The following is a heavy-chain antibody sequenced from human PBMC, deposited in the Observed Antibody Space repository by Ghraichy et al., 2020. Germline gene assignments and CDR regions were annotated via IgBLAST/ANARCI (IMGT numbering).Heavy chain of an antibody. CDR1: GFTFSNYG. V-gene: IGHV3-30*02. Sequence: GGSLRLSCAASGFTFSNYGMHWVRQAPGKGLEWVAFIRYDGSNKYYADSVKGRFTISRDNSKNTLYLQMNSLRAEDTAVYYCARGGAMAVNFDCWGQGTLVTVSS. J-gene: IGHJ4*02. D-gene: IGHD5-18*01. CDR2: IRYDGSNK. CDR3: ARGGAMAVNFDC.